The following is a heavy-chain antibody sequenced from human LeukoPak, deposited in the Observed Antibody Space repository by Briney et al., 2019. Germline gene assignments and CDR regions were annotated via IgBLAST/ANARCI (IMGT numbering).Heavy chain of an antibody. D-gene: IGHD4-11*01. CDR3: ARGPAQQSGTPYYYYFYYLDV. CDR2: CYRGGGT. V-gene: IGHV3-53*01. CDR1: GFTVSNNY. Sequence: GGSLSLVCAVSGFTVSNNYMSLVRHAPGKWLGWVLYCYRGGGTYYEDSWRGGFAISRENSMNTLYLQMNSLRAEDTAVYYCARGPAQQSGTPYYYYFYYLDVWGKGTTVTVSS. J-gene: IGHJ6*03.